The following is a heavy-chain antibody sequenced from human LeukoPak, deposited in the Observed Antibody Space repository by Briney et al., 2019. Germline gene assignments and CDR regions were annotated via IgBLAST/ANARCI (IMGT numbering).Heavy chain of an antibody. D-gene: IGHD4-23*01. V-gene: IGHV4-34*01. CDR3: ARDWRPPRGGNSIYFDY. CDR1: GGSLSGYY. J-gene: IGHJ4*02. CDR2: INHSGST. Sequence: PSETLSLTCTVYGGSLSGYYWSWIRQPPGKGLEWIGEINHSGSTNYNPSLKSRVTISVDTSKNQFSLKLSSVTAADTAVYYCARDWRPPRGGNSIYFDYWGQGTLVTVSS.